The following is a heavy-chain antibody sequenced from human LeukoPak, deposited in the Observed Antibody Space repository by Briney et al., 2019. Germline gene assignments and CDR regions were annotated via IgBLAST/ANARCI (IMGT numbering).Heavy chain of an antibody. Sequence: SETLSLTCAVYGGSFSGYYWSWIRQPPGKGLEWFGEINHRGSTNYNPSLKSRVTISVDTSKNQFSLKLTSVTAADTAVYYCARAPGTTFDYWGHGNMVTVSS. J-gene: IGHJ4*01. CDR1: GGSFSGYY. V-gene: IGHV4-34*01. CDR3: ARAPGTTFDY. D-gene: IGHD4-17*01. CDR2: INHRGST.